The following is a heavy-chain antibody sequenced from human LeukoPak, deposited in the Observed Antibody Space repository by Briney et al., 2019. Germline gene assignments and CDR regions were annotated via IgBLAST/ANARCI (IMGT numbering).Heavy chain of an antibody. J-gene: IGHJ4*02. CDR3: AKSGYNRFDY. Sequence: PGGSLRLSCAASGFTFDDYAMHWVRQAPGKGLEWVSSISGSGSGGSTYYADSVKGRFTISRDNSKNTLYLQMNSLRAEDTAVYYCAKSGYNRFDYWGQGTLVTVSS. CDR2: ISGSGSGGST. CDR1: GFTFDDYA. V-gene: IGHV3-23*01. D-gene: IGHD5-24*01.